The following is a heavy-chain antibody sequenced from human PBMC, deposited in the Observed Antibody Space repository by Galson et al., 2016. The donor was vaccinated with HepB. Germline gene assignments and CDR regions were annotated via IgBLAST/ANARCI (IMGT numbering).Heavy chain of an antibody. V-gene: IGHV3-30*04. Sequence: SLRLSCAASGFTFNTYAMHWVRQAPGKGLEWVALISYDGTDKYYADSVKGRFTISRDNSNKPMYVQMNSLRADDTAVYYCVRDKSSWNLGKFYYYGLDVWGHGTRVTVSS. J-gene: IGHJ6*02. CDR1: GFTFNTYA. D-gene: IGHD2-15*01. CDR2: ISYDGTDK. CDR3: VRDKSSWNLGKFYYYGLDV.